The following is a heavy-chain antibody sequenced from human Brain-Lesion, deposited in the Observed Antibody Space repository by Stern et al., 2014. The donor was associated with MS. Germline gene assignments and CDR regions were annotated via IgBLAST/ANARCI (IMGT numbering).Heavy chain of an antibody. CDR2: IYYSGFT. D-gene: IGHD1-26*01. CDR1: GGSISSSTYY. J-gene: IGHJ4*02. V-gene: IGHV4-39*01. Sequence: MQLAESGPGLVKPSETLSLTCTVSGGSISSSTYYWAWIRQPPGKGLEWIGNIYYSGFTYYNPSLKSRVTISVDMSKNQFSLKLSSVTAADTAIYYCARHDSVPRPSQLYSARDRGPGYFDYWGQGTLVTVSS. CDR3: ARHDSVPRPSQLYSARDRGPGYFDY.